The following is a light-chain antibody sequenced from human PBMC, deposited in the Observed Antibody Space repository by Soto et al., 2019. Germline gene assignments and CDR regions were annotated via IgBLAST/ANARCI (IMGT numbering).Light chain of an antibody. V-gene: IGKV1-9*01. J-gene: IGKJ4*01. CDR3: QQLNTYLT. CDR1: QSISSW. CDR2: AAA. Sequence: IQLTQSPSSLSASVVDSVTITCRASQSISSWLAWYQQKPGKAPKLLIYAAATLQSGVPSRFSGSGSGTYFTLTISSLQPEDFATYYCQQLNTYLTFGGGTKVDIK.